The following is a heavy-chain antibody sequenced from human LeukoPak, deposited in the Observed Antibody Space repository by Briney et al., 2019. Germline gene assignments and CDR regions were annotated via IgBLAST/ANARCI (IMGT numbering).Heavy chain of an antibody. Sequence: SETLSLTCTVSGGSISSYYWSWIRQPPGKGLEWIGYIYYNGSTNYNPSLKSRVTISVDTSKNQFSLTLSSVTAADTAVYYCAREKWELLPFFDYWGQGTLVTVSS. D-gene: IGHD1-26*01. CDR1: GGSISSYY. V-gene: IGHV4-59*01. J-gene: IGHJ4*02. CDR3: AREKWELLPFFDY. CDR2: IYYNGST.